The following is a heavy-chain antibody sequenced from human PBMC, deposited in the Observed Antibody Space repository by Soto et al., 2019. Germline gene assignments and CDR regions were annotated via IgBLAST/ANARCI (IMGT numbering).Heavy chain of an antibody. CDR2: IYYSGST. D-gene: IGHD3-22*01. J-gene: IGHJ4*02. Sequence: PSETLSLTCTVSGGSISSYYWSWIRQPPGKGLEWIGYIYYSGSTNYNPSLKSRVTISVDTSKNQFSLKLSSVTAADTAVYFCARTLGPRGSDYDGSDYRWTIDYWGQGNLVTVSS. V-gene: IGHV4-59*08. CDR3: ARTLGPRGSDYDGSDYRWTIDY. CDR1: GGSISSYY.